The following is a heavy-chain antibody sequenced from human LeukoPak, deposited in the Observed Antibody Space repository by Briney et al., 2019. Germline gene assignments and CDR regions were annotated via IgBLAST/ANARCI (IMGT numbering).Heavy chain of an antibody. Sequence: SETLSLTCAVSGYSISSGYYWGWIRQPPGKGLEWIGSIYHSGSTYYNPSLKSRVTISVDTSKNQFSLKLSSVTAADTAVYYCARPPSAVHWYFDLWGRGTLVTVSS. V-gene: IGHV4-38-2*01. J-gene: IGHJ2*01. D-gene: IGHD2-2*01. CDR2: IYHSGST. CDR1: GYSISSGYY. CDR3: ARPPSAVHWYFDL.